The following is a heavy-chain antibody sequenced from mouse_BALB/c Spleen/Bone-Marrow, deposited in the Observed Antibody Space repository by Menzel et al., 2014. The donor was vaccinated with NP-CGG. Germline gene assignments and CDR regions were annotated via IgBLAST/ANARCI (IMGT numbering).Heavy chain of an antibody. CDR2: INPSTDYT. J-gene: IGHJ3*01. D-gene: IGHD1-1*01. V-gene: IGHV1-7*01. CDR3: ARRAYGCSYGFAY. Sequence: QVQLQQSGAELAKPGASLKMSCKASGYTFTSYWMHWVKQRPGQGLEWIGYINPSTDYTEYNQKFKDKATLTADKSSSTAFMQLSSLTSEASAVYYLARRAYGCSYGFAYGGQGTLVTVSA. CDR1: GYTFTSYW.